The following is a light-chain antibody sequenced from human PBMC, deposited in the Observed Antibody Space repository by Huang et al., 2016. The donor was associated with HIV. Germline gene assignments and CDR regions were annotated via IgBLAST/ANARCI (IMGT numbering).Light chain of an antibody. CDR3: QQRSNWPLLT. CDR2: DAS. J-gene: IGKJ3*01. Sequence: EIVLTQSPATLSLSPGERATLSCRASQSVGTYLAWYQQKPGQAPRLLILDASNTATGIPARFSGSGSGTYFTLTISNLEPEDFAVYYCQQRSNWPLLTFGPGTKVGIK. V-gene: IGKV3-11*01. CDR1: QSVGTY.